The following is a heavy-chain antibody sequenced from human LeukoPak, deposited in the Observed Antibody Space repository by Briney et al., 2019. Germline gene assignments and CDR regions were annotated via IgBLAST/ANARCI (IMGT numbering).Heavy chain of an antibody. CDR2: MRCGATSE. V-gene: IGHV3-30*02. CDR3: AKAGPECSAFDY. J-gene: IGHJ4*02. CDR1: GFTLSSCG. D-gene: IGHD3-10*02. Sequence: GGSLRLSCAASGFTLSSCGMHWVRQAPGKGLEWVAFMRCGATSEYYGDSVRGRFPISRDISRNTLSLQMNSLKTENTAMYYCAKAGPECSAFDYWGEGTLVTVSS.